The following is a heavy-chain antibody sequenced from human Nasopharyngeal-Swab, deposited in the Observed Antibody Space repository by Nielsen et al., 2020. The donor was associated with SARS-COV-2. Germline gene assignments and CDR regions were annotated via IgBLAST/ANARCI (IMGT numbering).Heavy chain of an antibody. J-gene: IGHJ4*02. Sequence: GESLKISCAPSGFTFSLYTMTWVRQAPGKGLQWISYITSGNSVQYADSVRGRFTISRDNAKNSLYLQMNSLTAEDTAVYYCARERGGGYGDYWGQGTLVTVSS. CDR3: ARERGGGYGDY. V-gene: IGHV3-48*04. CDR2: ITSGNSV. D-gene: IGHD5-12*01. CDR1: GFTFSLYT.